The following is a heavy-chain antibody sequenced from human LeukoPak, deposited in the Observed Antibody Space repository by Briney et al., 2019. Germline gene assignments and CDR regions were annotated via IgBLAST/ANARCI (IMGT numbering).Heavy chain of an antibody. CDR1: GFTFSSNW. J-gene: IGHJ4*02. V-gene: IGHV3-7*01. CDR2: IKPDGSAE. CDR3: ARANNSSWHN. Sequence: GGSLRLSCATSGFTFSSNWMSWVRHVPGRGLDWVANIKPDGSAEYYAASVKGRFTVSRDNAKNSLYLQMNSLRVENTAVYYCARANNSSWHNWGQGTLVTVSS. D-gene: IGHD6-13*01.